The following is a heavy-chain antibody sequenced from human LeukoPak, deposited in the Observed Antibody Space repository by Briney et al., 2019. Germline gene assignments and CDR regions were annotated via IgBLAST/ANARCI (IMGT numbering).Heavy chain of an antibody. J-gene: IGHJ1*01. V-gene: IGHV4-4*07. D-gene: IGHD3-22*01. CDR2: FYKNGDT. CDR1: GRSISNYY. CDR3: ARASYYYDSSGPMWYFQH. Sequence: SETLSLTCTVSGRSISNYYWSWLRQPAGKGLEWIGHFYKNGDTNYNPSLKSRVTISVDTSKNQFSLKLSSVTAADTAVYYCARASYYYDSSGPMWYFQHWGQGTLVTVSS.